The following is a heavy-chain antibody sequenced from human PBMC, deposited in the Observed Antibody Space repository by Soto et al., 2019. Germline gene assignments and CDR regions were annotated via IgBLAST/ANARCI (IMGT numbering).Heavy chain of an antibody. CDR3: ATGRSGYSSNWFDP. V-gene: IGHV1-8*01. CDR2: MNPNSGNT. Sequence: ASVKVSCKASGYTFTSYDSNWVRKATGQGLEWMGWMNPNSGNTGYAQKFQGRVTMTRNTSISTAYMELSSLRSEDTAVYYCATGRSGYSSNWFDPWGQGTLVTVSS. CDR1: GYTFTSYD. D-gene: IGHD3-3*01. J-gene: IGHJ5*02.